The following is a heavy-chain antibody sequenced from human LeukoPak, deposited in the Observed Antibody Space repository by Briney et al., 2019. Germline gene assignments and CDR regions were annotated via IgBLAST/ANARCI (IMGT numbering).Heavy chain of an antibody. CDR3: AKARRITLVREILYDYYYMDV. V-gene: IGHV4-38-2*02. D-gene: IGHD3-10*01. CDR1: GYSISSGYY. CDR2: IYHSGST. J-gene: IGHJ6*03. Sequence: SETLSLTCTVSGYSISSGYYRGWSRQPPGKRLEWSGSIYHSGSTYNTPSLKSRVTIAVDTSKNQFCLTLSSVTAADTAVYYSAKARRITLVREILYDYYYMDVWGKETSVTVSS.